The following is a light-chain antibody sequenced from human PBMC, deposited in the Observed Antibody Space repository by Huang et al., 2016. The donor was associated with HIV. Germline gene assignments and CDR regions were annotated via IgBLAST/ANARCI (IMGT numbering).Light chain of an antibody. CDR2: LTS. Sequence: DTVMTQSPLSLSVTPGESASISCNSSQSLLHSNGYNYLEWYVQKPGQSPQLLIYLTSKRASGVPDRFRGSGSGTDFTLEISRVEAEDVAIYYCMQTLQTPRTFGQGTKVEIK. J-gene: IGKJ1*01. CDR3: MQTLQTPRT. CDR1: QSLLHSNGYNY. V-gene: IGKV2-28*01.